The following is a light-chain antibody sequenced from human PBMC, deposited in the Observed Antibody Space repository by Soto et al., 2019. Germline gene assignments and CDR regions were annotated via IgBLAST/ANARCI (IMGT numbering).Light chain of an antibody. CDR2: GAS. J-gene: IGKJ4*01. Sequence: EVVMTQSPATLSVSPGGRASLSCRASQSVNSNLAWYQQKPGQAPRLLIYGASTRATGIPARFSGSGSGTEFTLTISSLQSEDFAVYHCQQYNNWPSLTFGGGTKVGIK. CDR1: QSVNSN. V-gene: IGKV3-15*01. CDR3: QQYNNWPSLT.